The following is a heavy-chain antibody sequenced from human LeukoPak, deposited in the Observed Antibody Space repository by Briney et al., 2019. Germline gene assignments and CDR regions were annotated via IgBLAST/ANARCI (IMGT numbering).Heavy chain of an antibody. J-gene: IGHJ6*04. CDR2: INAGNGNT. Sequence: ASVKVSCKASGCTFNSYAMHRVRQAPGQRLEWMGWINAGNGNTKYSQKFQGRVTITRDTSASTAYMELSSLRSEDTAVYYCARDRSLGYSGYGVPSYYYYGMDVWGKGTTVTVSS. V-gene: IGHV1-3*01. D-gene: IGHD5-12*01. CDR3: ARDRSLGYSGYGVPSYYYYGMDV. CDR1: GCTFNSYA.